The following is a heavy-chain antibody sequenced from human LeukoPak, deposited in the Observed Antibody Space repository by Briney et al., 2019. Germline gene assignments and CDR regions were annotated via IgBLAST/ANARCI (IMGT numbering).Heavy chain of an antibody. J-gene: IGHJ4*02. CDR2: IYYSGRT. CDR3: VRDYGDYLTDY. V-gene: IGHV4-59*08. Sequence: SETLSLTCSVSGGSISSYYWTWIRQPPGKGLEWIGCIYYSGRTNYNPSLKSRLSMSVDTSKNQFSLNLTSVTAADTAVYYCVRDYGDYLTDYWGQGTLVTVSS. CDR1: GGSISSYY. D-gene: IGHD4-17*01.